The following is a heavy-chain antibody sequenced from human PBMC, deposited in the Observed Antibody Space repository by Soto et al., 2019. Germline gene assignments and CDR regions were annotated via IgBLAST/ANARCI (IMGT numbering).Heavy chain of an antibody. J-gene: IGHJ5*02. CDR3: ARDTGISSDWFDP. D-gene: IGHD2-15*01. CDR2: IIPIFGTA. Sequence: WASVKVSCKASGGTFSSYAISWVRQAPGQGLEWMGGIIPIFGTANYAQKFQGRVTITADESTSTAYMELSSLRSEDTAVYYCARDTGISSDWFDPWGQGTLVTVSS. V-gene: IGHV1-69*13. CDR1: GGTFSSYA.